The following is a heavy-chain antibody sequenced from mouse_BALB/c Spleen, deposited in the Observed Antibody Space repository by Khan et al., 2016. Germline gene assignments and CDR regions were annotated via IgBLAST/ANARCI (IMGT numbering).Heavy chain of an antibody. CDR3: EGYDGYFLDY. CDR2: ISYSGST. CDR1: GDSITSGY. D-gene: IGHD2-3*01. J-gene: IGHJ2*01. V-gene: IGHV3-8*02. Sequence: EVQLVESGPSLVKPSQTLSLTCSVTGDSITSGYWNWIRKFPGNTLEYMGYISYSGSTYYNPSLKSRLSITRDTSKNQYYLQLNSVTTEDTATDYCEGYDGYFLDYWGQGTTLTVSS.